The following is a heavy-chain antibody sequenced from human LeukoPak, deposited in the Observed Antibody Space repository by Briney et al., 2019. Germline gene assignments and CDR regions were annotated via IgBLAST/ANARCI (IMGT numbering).Heavy chain of an antibody. V-gene: IGHV3-30*18. Sequence: GGSLRLSCAASGFTFSSYGMRWVRQAPGKGLEWVAVISYDGSNKYYADSVKGRFTISRDNSKNTLYLQMNSLRAEDTAVYYCAKEGSRTTVTTAHKSEYYYYYYGMDVWGQGTTVTVSS. CDR3: AKEGSRTTVTTAHKSEYYYYYYGMDV. CDR1: GFTFSSYG. J-gene: IGHJ6*02. D-gene: IGHD4-17*01. CDR2: ISYDGSNK.